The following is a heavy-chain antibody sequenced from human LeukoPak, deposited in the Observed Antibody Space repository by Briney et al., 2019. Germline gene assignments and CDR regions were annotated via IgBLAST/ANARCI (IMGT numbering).Heavy chain of an antibody. V-gene: IGHV3-30-3*01. J-gene: IGHJ4*02. CDR1: GFTFSSYA. CDR3: AKGDSDWYYFDY. CDR2: ISYDGSNK. Sequence: GGSLRLSCAASGFTFSSYAMHWVRQAPGKGLEWVAVISYDGSNKYYADSVKGRFTISRDNSKNTLYLQMNSLRAEDTAVYYCAKGDSDWYYFDYWGQGTLVTVSS. D-gene: IGHD6-19*01.